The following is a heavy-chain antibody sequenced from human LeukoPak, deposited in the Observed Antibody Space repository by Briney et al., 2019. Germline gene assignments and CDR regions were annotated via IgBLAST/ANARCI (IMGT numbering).Heavy chain of an antibody. V-gene: IGHV3-23*01. D-gene: IGHD4-23*01. J-gene: IGHJ4*02. CDR2: ISGSGGST. Sequence: GGSLRLSCAASEFTFSSYAINWVRQAPGKGLEWISAISGSGGSTYYADSVKGRFTISRDNSKNTLYLQMNSLRADEDTAVYYCAKEGVIGGNAFGYYFDWWGQGTLVTVSS. CDR3: AKEGVIGGNAFGYYFDW. CDR1: EFTFSSYA.